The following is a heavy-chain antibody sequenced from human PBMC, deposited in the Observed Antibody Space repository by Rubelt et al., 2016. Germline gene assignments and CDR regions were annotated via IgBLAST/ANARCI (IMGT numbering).Heavy chain of an antibody. J-gene: IGHJ4*02. CDR2: INPNGGGT. CDR1: GYTFTGYY. Sequence: QVQLVQSGAEVKKPGASVKVSCKASGYTFTGYYMHWVRQAPGQGLEWMGWINPNGGGTNYAQKFQGRVTMTRDTAISTAYMGLSRLRSDDTAVYYCARFAIGGHSSGYLFDYWGQGTLVTVSS. D-gene: IGHD3-22*01. V-gene: IGHV1-2*02. CDR3: ARFAIGGHSSGYLFDY.